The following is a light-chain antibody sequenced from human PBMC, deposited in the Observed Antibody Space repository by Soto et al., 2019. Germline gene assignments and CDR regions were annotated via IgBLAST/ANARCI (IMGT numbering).Light chain of an antibody. CDR3: QHYNKWPL. CDR2: GAS. J-gene: IGKJ3*01. CDR1: QSVSSSY. V-gene: IGKV3-15*01. Sequence: EIVLTQSPGTLSLSPGERATLSFMASQSVSSSYLAWYQQKPGQAPRLLIYGASSRATGIPARFSGSGSGTEFTLTISSLQSEDFAVYYCQHYNKWPLFGPGTRWIS.